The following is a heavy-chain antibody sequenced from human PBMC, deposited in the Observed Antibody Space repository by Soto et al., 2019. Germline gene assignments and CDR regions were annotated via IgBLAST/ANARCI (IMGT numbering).Heavy chain of an antibody. CDR3: ARMVDSTIAGSDAFDI. V-gene: IGHV4-34*01. CDR1: GGSFSGYY. J-gene: IGHJ3*02. Sequence: QVQLQQWGAGLLKPSETLSLTCAVYGGSFSGYYWSWIRQPPGKGLEWIGEINHSGSTNYNPSLKSRVTISVDTSNNQFSLKLSSVTAADTAVYYCARMVDSTIAGSDAFDIWGQGTMVTVSS. D-gene: IGHD5-12*01. CDR2: INHSGST.